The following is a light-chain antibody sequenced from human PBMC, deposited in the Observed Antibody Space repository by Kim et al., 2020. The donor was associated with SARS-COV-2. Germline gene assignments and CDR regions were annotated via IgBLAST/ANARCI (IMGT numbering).Light chain of an antibody. CDR1: QSVSSY. J-gene: IGKJ2*01. Sequence: SASVGDRVTITCRASQSVSSYLNWYQQRPGKAPKLLIYTASSLQSGVPSRFSGSGSGTDFTLTISSLQPEDFATYFCQQSYSSPPTFGQGTKLEI. CDR2: TAS. CDR3: QQSYSSPPT. V-gene: IGKV1-39*01.